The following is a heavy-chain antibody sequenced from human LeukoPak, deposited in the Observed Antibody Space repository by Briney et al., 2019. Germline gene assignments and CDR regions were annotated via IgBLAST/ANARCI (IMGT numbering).Heavy chain of an antibody. CDR3: ARGAAVAGKVDY. D-gene: IGHD6-19*01. J-gene: IGHJ4*02. Sequence: SETLSLTCTVSGGSISYFYWSWIRQPAGKGLEWIGRIYTSVSTNYNPSLKSRVTISVDTSKNQFSLKLSSVTAADTAVYYCARGAAVAGKVDYWGQGTLVTVSS. CDR1: GGSISYFY. V-gene: IGHV4-4*07. CDR2: IYTSVST.